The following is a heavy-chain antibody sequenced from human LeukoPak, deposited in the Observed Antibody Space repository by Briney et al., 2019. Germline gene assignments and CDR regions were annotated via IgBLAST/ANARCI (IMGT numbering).Heavy chain of an antibody. CDR1: GGTFSSYA. CDR2: IIPIFGTA. J-gene: IGHJ3*02. Sequence: SVKVSCKASGGTFSSYAISWVRQAPGQGLEWMGGIIPIFGTANYAQKFQGRVTITTDESTSTAYMELSSLRSEDTAVYYCAREGSRHRSGYSPNAFDIWGQGTMVTVSS. CDR3: AREGSRHRSGYSPNAFDI. V-gene: IGHV1-69*05. D-gene: IGHD3-22*01.